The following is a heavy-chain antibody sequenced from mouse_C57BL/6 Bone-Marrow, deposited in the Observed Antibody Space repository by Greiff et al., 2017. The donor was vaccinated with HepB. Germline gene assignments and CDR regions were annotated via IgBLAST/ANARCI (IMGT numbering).Heavy chain of an antibody. V-gene: IGHV1-4*01. Sequence: QVQLQQSGAELARPGASVKMSCKASGYTFTSYTMHWVKQRPGQGLEWIGYINPSSGYTKYDQKFKDKATLTADKSSSTAYMQLSSLTSEDSAVYYCARKITTLAYAMDYWGQGTSVTVSS. J-gene: IGHJ4*01. CDR3: ARKITTLAYAMDY. D-gene: IGHD1-1*01. CDR1: GYTFTSYT. CDR2: INPSSGYT.